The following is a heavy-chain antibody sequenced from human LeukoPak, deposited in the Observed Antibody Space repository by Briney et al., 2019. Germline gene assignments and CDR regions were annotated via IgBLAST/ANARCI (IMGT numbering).Heavy chain of an antibody. D-gene: IGHD5-18*01. V-gene: IGHV4-34*01. J-gene: IGHJ4*02. CDR3: AKELTAMVLGGFDY. CDR1: GGSFSGYY. CDR2: INHSGST. Sequence: PSETLSLTCAVYGGSFSGYYWSWIRQPPGKGLEWIGEINHSGSTNYNPSLKSRVTISVDTSKNQFSLKLSSVTAADTAVYYCAKELTAMVLGGFDYWGQGTLVTVSS.